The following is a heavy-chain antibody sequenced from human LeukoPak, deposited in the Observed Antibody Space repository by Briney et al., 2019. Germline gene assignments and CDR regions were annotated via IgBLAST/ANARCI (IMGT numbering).Heavy chain of an antibody. J-gene: IGHJ5*02. CDR1: GYTFTAYY. D-gene: IGHD4-17*01. CDR2: IHPNSGDT. Sequence: GASVKASYQASGYTFTAYYMLWVRQAPGQGLEWMGWIHPNSGDTNYAQNFQGRVTMTRDTSIRTAYMELTSLTSDDTAVYYCARSGDDYRAYRWFDPWGPGTPWSPS. CDR3: ARSGDDYRAYRWFDP. V-gene: IGHV1-2*02.